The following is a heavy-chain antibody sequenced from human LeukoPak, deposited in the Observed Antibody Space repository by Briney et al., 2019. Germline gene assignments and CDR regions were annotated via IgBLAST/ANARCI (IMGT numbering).Heavy chain of an antibody. Sequence: SETLSLTCAVYGGSFSGYYWSWIRQPPGKGLEWIGVINHSGSTNYNPSLKSRVTISVDTSKNQFSLKLSSVTAADTAVYYCARGLEIYYYGMDVWGQGTTVTVSS. CDR1: GGSFSGYY. CDR2: INHSGST. J-gene: IGHJ6*02. CDR3: ARGLEIYYYGMDV. V-gene: IGHV4-34*01.